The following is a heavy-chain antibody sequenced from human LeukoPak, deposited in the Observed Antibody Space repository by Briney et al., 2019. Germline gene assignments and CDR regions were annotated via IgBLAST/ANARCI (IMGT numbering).Heavy chain of an antibody. CDR2: INHSGST. J-gene: IGHJ5*02. CDR3: ARDRTRRENWFDP. V-gene: IGHV4-34*01. Sequence: SETLSLTCAVYGGSFSGYYWSWIRQPPGKGLEWIGEINHSGSTNYNPSLKSRVTISVDTSKNQFSLKLSSVTAADTAVYYCARDRTRRENWFDPWGQGTLVTVSS. CDR1: GGSFSGYY.